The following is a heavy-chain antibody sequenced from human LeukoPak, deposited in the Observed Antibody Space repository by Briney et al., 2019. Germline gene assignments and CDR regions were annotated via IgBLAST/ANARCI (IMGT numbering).Heavy chain of an antibody. Sequence: SETLSLTCSVSGGSISSHNHHWDWIRQPPGNGLEWIGSIHHSGVTYSNPSLRGRLTLSVDMSKNPFSLNLSSVTAADTAVYYCARRDNSFDSGGPGTLVTVSS. CDR2: IHHSGVT. CDR1: GGSISSHNHH. D-gene: IGHD5-24*01. J-gene: IGHJ4*02. V-gene: IGHV4-39*02. CDR3: ARRDNSFDS.